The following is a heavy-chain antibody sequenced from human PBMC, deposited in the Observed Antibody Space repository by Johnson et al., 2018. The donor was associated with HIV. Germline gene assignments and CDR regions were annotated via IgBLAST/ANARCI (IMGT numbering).Heavy chain of an antibody. CDR1: GFSFSAYA. D-gene: IGHD2-8*01. Sequence: VQLVESGGGLVQPGGSLRLSCAASGFSFSAYAMTWVRLAPGKGLEWVATLSAGGGTPHYADSVKGRFTISRDNFKNTLYLQMNSLRFEDTAVYHCVKDLYCTSGVCRTDAFDIWGQGTMVIASS. J-gene: IGHJ3*02. CDR3: VKDLYCTSGVCRTDAFDI. CDR2: LSAGGGTP. V-gene: IGHV3-23*04.